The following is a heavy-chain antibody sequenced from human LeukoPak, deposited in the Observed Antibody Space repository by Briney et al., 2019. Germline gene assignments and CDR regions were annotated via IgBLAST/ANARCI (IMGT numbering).Heavy chain of an antibody. CDR3: ARRFRD. Sequence: PGGSLRLSCVGSGLPFSGFELNWVSQAPGKGLEWVSYIKHDGSLKTYADSVKGRFTISRDDTRNSLSLQMNSLRPEDTAIYYCARRFRDWGQGILVTVSA. V-gene: IGHV3-48*03. J-gene: IGHJ4*02. CDR2: IKHDGSLK. CDR1: GLPFSGFE.